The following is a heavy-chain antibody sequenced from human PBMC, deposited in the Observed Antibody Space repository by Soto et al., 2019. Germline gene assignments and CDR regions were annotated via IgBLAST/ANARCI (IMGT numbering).Heavy chain of an antibody. CDR1: GYTFTSYG. D-gene: IGHD4-17*01. Sequence: QVQLVQSGAEVKKPGASVKVSCKASGYTFTSYGISWVRQAPGQGLEWMGWISAYNGNTNYAQKLQGRVTMTTDTSTSTAYMELRSVRSDDTAVYYCARDSNDYGDYVSWFDPWGQGTLVTVSS. J-gene: IGHJ5*02. CDR2: ISAYNGNT. CDR3: ARDSNDYGDYVSWFDP. V-gene: IGHV1-18*01.